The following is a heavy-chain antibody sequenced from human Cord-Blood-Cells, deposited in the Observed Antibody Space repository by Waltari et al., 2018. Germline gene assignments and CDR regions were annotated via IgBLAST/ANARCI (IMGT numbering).Heavy chain of an antibody. Sequence: QVQLVESGGGVVQPGRSLRLSCAASGFTFSSYGMHRVRQAPGKGLEWVAVISHDGSNKYDADAVKGRFTISIDNSKNTLYLQMNSLRAEDTAVYYCAKDATYYYDSSGYYYYYYYMDVWGKGTTVTVSS. CDR1: GFTFSSYG. CDR3: AKDATYYYDSSGYYYYYYYMDV. CDR2: ISHDGSNK. D-gene: IGHD3-22*01. V-gene: IGHV3-30*18. J-gene: IGHJ6*03.